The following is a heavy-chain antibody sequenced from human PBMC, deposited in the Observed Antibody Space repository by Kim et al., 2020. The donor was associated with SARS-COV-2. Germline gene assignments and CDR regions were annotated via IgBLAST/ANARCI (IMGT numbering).Heavy chain of an antibody. V-gene: IGHV4-34*01. D-gene: IGHD6-19*01. J-gene: IGHJ4*02. CDR3: ATYRGSGWYYFDY. Sequence: YNPSLKSRVTISVDTSKNQFSLKLSSVTAADTAVYYCATYRGSGWYYFDYWGQGTLVTVSS.